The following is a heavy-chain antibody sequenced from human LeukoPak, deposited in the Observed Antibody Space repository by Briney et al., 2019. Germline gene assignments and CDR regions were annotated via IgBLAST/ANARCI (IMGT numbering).Heavy chain of an antibody. D-gene: IGHD6-19*01. Sequence: ASVTLSFTASGYTFTVYYMHWVRQAPAPGLEWMGWINPNSGGTNYAQKFQGRVTMTRDTSISTAYMELSRLRSDDTAVYYCARVVAGSGWYSDYWGQGTLLTVSS. CDR2: INPNSGGT. CDR1: GYTFTVYY. V-gene: IGHV1-2*02. J-gene: IGHJ4*02. CDR3: ARVVAGSGWYSDY.